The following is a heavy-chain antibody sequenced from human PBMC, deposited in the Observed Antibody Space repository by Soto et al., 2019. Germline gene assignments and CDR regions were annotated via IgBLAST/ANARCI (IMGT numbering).Heavy chain of an antibody. CDR1: GYTFTSYG. D-gene: IGHD6-19*01. J-gene: IGHJ4*02. CDR3: ARDYPISSGWYRCDY. V-gene: IGHV1-18*01. CDR2: ISAYNGKT. Sequence: QVQLVQSGAEVKKPGASVKVSCKASGYTFTSYGISWVRQAPGQGLEWMGWISAYNGKTNYAQKLQGRVTMTTDTPTRTAYMELRSLRSDDTAGYYCARDYPISSGWYRCDYWGQGTLVTVSS.